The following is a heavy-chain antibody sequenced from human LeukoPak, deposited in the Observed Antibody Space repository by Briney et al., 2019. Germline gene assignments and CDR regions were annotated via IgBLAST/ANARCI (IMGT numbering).Heavy chain of an antibody. J-gene: IGHJ4*02. CDR3: AKSSFSSGWYEPYYFDY. D-gene: IGHD6-19*01. CDR1: GFTFSSYE. V-gene: IGHV3-48*03. CDR2: ISSSGNAR. Sequence: GGSLRLSCAASGFTFSSYEMNWVRQAPGKGLEWVSYISSSGNARYYADSVKGRFTVSRDNAKNSLYLQMNSLRAEDTAIYYCAKSSFSSGWYEPYYFDYWGQGTLVTVSS.